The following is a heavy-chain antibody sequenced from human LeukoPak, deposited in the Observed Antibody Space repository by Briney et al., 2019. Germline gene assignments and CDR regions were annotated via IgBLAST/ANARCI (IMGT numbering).Heavy chain of an antibody. J-gene: IGHJ4*02. D-gene: IGHD6-13*01. V-gene: IGHV1-18*01. CDR1: GYTFTSYG. CDR2: ISAYNGNT. CDR3: ARTLSSSWYGGYYFDY. Sequence: ASVKVSCKASGYTFTSYGISWVRQATGQGLEWMGWISAYNGNTNYAQKLQGRVTMTTDTSTSTAYMELRSLRSDDTAVYYCARTLSSSWYGGYYFDYWGQGTLVTVSS.